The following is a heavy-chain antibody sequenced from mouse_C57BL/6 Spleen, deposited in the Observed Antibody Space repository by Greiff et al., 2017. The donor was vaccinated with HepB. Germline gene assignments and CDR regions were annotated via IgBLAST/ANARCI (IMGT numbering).Heavy chain of an antibody. D-gene: IGHD1-1*01. CDR2: INYDGSST. CDR3: ARERVYYGNAMDY. V-gene: IGHV5-16*01. CDR1: GFTFSDYY. Sequence: EVQLVESEGGLVQPGSSMKLSCTASGFTFSDYYMAWVRQVPEKGLEWVANINYDGSSTYYLDSLKSRFIISRDNAKNILYLQMSSLKSEDTATYYCARERVYYGNAMDYWGQGTSVTVSS. J-gene: IGHJ4*01.